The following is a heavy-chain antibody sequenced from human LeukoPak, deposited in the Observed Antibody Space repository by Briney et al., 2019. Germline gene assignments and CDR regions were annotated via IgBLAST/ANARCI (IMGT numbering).Heavy chain of an antibody. D-gene: IGHD1-26*01. Sequence: GGSLRLSCAASGFSFYENIMNLVRQAPGKGLEWVSSISANGGSTYYSDAVRGRFTVSRDNSRDTLFLQMNSLRADDTAVYYCSNGGWADWGQGTLVSVSS. V-gene: IGHV3-23*01. J-gene: IGHJ4*02. CDR3: SNGGWAD. CDR1: GFSFYENI. CDR2: ISANGGST.